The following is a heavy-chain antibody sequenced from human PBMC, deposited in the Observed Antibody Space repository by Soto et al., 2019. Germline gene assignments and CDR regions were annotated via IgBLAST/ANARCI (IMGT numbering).Heavy chain of an antibody. CDR3: AKGRYDFWSPYYFDS. D-gene: IGHD3-3*01. CDR2: ITWNSRVL. J-gene: IGHJ4*02. Sequence: GGSLRLSCVGTGLNFDYFAMHWVRQAPGKGLEWVSGITWNSRVLAYADSVKGRFTISRDNARNSLYLQMDSLRDEDTALYYCAKGRYDFWSPYYFDSWGQGTLVTVSS. CDR1: GLNFDYFA. V-gene: IGHV3-9*01.